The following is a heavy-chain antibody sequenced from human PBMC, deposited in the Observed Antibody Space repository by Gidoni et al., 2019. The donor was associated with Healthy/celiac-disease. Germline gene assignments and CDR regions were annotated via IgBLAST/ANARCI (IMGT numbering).Heavy chain of an antibody. CDR2: SYYSGST. CDR3: ARSSGWYSGCRIDI. CDR1: GGSISSGGYY. J-gene: IGHJ3*02. V-gene: IGHV4-31*03. D-gene: IGHD6-19*01. Sequence: QVQLQESGPGLVKPSQTLSLTCTVSGGSISSGGYYWSWIRQHPGKGLVWIGYSYYSGSTYYNPSLKRRVTISVDTSKNQFSLKLSSVTAADTAVYDCARSSGWYSGCRIDIWGQGTMVTVSS.